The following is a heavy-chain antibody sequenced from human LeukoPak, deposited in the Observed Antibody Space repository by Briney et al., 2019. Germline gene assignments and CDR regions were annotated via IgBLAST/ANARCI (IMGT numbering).Heavy chain of an antibody. CDR2: IYPGGSET. CDR1: GYTFNTHW. V-gene: IGHV5-51*01. Sequence: GESLKISCKVSGYTFNTHWIGWVRQIPGKGLEWMGIIYPGGSETKYSPSFQGQVTISADKSISTAYLQWSSLKASDTAMYYCARSDYHGNSFDYWGQGTLVTVSS. CDR3: ARSDYHGNSFDY. J-gene: IGHJ4*02. D-gene: IGHD4-23*01.